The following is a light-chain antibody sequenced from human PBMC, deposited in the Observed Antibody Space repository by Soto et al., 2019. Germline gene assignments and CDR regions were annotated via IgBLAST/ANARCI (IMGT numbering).Light chain of an antibody. J-gene: IGKJ4*02. Sequence: EIVLTQSPDTLSLSPGERATLSCRASQSVTSKYLAWYQQKPGQAPRLLIHGASNRASGIPDRFSGSGSGTDFTLTISRREPEDFALYYCQQYGSSVQFCGGTKVEIK. CDR3: QQYGSSVQ. CDR2: GAS. V-gene: IGKV3-20*01. CDR1: QSVTSKY.